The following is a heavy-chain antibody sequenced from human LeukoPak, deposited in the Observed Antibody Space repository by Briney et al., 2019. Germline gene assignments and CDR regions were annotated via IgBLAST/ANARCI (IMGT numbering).Heavy chain of an antibody. Sequence: GRSLRLSCAASGFTFSSYGMHWVRQAPGKGLEWVAVISYDGSNKYYADSVKGRFTISRDNSKNTLYLQMNSLRAEDTAVYYCAKDAQLLWFGESNIDYWGQGTLVTASS. CDR1: GFTFSSYG. V-gene: IGHV3-30*18. CDR3: AKDAQLLWFGESNIDY. J-gene: IGHJ4*02. D-gene: IGHD3-10*01. CDR2: ISYDGSNK.